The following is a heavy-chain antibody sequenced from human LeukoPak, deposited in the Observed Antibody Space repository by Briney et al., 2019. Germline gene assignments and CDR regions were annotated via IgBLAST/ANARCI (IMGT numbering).Heavy chain of an antibody. V-gene: IGHV4-61*02. CDR2: IYTSGST. Sequence: PSETLSLTCTVSGGSIGSGSYYWSWIRQPAGKGLEWIGRIYTSGSTNYNPSLKSRVTISVDTSKNQFSLKLSSVTAADTAVYYCARDLVAPRRVNAFDIWGQGTMVTVSS. CDR1: GGSIGSGSYY. D-gene: IGHD5-12*01. CDR3: ARDLVAPRRVNAFDI. J-gene: IGHJ3*02.